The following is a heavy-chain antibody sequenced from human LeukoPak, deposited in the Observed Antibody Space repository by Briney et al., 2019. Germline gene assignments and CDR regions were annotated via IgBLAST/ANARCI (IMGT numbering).Heavy chain of an antibody. CDR1: GGSISSYY. CDR3: ARHGVATFGSAYFDY. J-gene: IGHJ4*02. CDR2: IYTSGST. Sequence: SETLSLTCTVSGGSISSYYWSWIRQPPGKGLEWIGYIYTSGSTNYNPSLKSRVTISVDTSKNQFSLKLSSVTAADTAVYYCARHGVATFGSAYFDYWGQGTLVTVSS. D-gene: IGHD5-12*01. V-gene: IGHV4-4*09.